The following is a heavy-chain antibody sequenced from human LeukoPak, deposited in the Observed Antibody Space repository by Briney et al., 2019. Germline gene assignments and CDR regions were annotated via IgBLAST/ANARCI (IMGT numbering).Heavy chain of an antibody. CDR3: ARRSSSWYFSFDY. CDR1: GYRFTSYW. V-gene: IGHV5-51*01. Sequence: GESLQISFQGSGYRFTSYWIGWGRPMPGKGREWMGIIYPGDSDTRYSPSFQGQVPISAYKSISTPYLQWSSLKASDTAMYYCARRSSSWYFSFDYWGQGTLVTVSS. CDR2: IYPGDSDT. D-gene: IGHD6-13*01. J-gene: IGHJ4*02.